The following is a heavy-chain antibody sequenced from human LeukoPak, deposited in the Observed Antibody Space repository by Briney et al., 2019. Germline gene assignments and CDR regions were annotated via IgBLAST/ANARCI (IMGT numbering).Heavy chain of an antibody. V-gene: IGHV3-23*01. Sequence: PGGSLRLSCAASGFSFSSSAMSWVRQAPGKGLEWVSSINAGGGSTYYADSVQGRLTISRENSKNTLYLQMNSLRAEDTAVYYCAKDLGRVGATFGHWGQGTLVTVSS. CDR1: GFSFSSSA. CDR3: AKDLGRVGATFGH. CDR2: INAGGGST. D-gene: IGHD1-26*01. J-gene: IGHJ4*02.